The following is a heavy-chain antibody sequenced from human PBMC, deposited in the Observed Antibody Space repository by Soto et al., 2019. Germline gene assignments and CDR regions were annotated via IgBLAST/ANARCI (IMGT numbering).Heavy chain of an antibody. CDR3: ARDFYIAAAGQGYYYGMDV. Sequence: EVQLVESGGGLVQPGGSLRLSCAASGFTFSSYDMHWVRQATGKGLEWVSAIGTAGDTYYPGSVKGRFTISRENAKNSLYLQMNSLRAEDTAVYYCARDFYIAAAGQGYYYGMDVWGQGTTVTVSS. V-gene: IGHV3-13*01. D-gene: IGHD6-13*01. CDR1: GFTFSSYD. J-gene: IGHJ6*02. CDR2: IGTAGDT.